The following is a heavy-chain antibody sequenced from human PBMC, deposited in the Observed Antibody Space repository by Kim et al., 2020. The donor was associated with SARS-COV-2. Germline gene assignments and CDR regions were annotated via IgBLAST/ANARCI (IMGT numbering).Heavy chain of an antibody. D-gene: IGHD6-13*01. V-gene: IGHV4-38-2*02. CDR1: GSSIGVGYH. J-gene: IGHJ3*02. CDR2: ISHTGNT. CDR3: ARMEISGWFNFD. Sequence: SETLSLTCTVSGSSIGVGYHWGWVRQSPGRGLEWIGSISHTGNTYYNSSLRSRITISVDTSKKQFSLNVTSVTAADTAMYYCARMEISGWFNFD.